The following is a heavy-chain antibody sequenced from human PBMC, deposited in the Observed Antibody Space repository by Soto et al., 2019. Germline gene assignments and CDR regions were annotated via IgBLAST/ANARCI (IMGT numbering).Heavy chain of an antibody. V-gene: IGHV1-69*12. D-gene: IGHD4-4*01. Sequence: QVQLVQSGAEVKKPGSSVKVSCKASGGTFKKSAISWVRQAPGQGLEWMGGIILIFGIPNYAQKFQGRVTITADESTSAGSMELSSLRSEDTAVYYCVREGDGYSLDDWGQGTLVTVSS. CDR1: GGTFKKSA. J-gene: IGHJ4*02. CDR2: IILIFGIP. CDR3: VREGDGYSLDD.